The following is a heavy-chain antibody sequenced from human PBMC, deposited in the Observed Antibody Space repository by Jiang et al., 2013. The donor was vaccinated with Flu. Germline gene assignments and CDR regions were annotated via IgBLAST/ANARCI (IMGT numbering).Heavy chain of an antibody. Sequence: SVKVSCKASGGTFSSYAISWVRQAPGQGLEWMGGIIPIFGTANYAQKFQGRVTITADESTSTAYMELSSLRSEDTAVYYCARGPLSSSPEYNWFDPWGQGTLVTVSS. CDR3: ARGPLSSSPEYNWFDP. D-gene: IGHD6-13*01. J-gene: IGHJ5*02. CDR2: IIPIFGTA. CDR1: GGTFSSYA. V-gene: IGHV1-69*01.